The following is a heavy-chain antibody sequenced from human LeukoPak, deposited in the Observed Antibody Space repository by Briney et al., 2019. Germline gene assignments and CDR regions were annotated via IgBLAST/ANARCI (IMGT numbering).Heavy chain of an antibody. V-gene: IGHV3-66*01. J-gene: IGHJ5*02. CDR1: GFTVSSNY. CDR3: ARDHAAGTSWFDP. Sequence: GGSLRLSCAASGFTVSSNYMSWVRQAPGKGLEWVSVIYSGGSTYYADSVKGRFTISRDNSKNTLYLQMNSLRAEDTAVYYCARDHAAGTSWFDPWGQGTLVTVSS. D-gene: IGHD6-13*01. CDR2: IYSGGST.